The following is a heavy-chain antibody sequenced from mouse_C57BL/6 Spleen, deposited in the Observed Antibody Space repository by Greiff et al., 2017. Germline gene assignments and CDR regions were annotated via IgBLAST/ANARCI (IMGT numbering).Heavy chain of an antibody. CDR1: GYTFTSYW. V-gene: IGHV1-50*01. CDR3: ARCYGSSPWYFDV. Sequence: QVQLQQPGAELVKPGASVKLSCKASGYTFTSYWMQWVKQRPGQGLEWIGEIDPSDSYTNYNQKFKGKATLTVDTSSSTAYMQLSSLTSEDSAVYYCARCYGSSPWYFDVWGTGTTVTVSS. J-gene: IGHJ1*03. CDR2: IDPSDSYT. D-gene: IGHD1-1*01.